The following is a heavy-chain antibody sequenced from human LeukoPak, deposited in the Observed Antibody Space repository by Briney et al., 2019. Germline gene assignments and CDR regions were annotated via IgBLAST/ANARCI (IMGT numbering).Heavy chain of an antibody. Sequence: ASVKVSCKASGYTFSNYGVTWVRLAPGQRPEWMGWNSGYSGDQHYAQKFQGRVTMTTETSTSTAYMELSSLRSEDTAVYYCAREGVTMVRGADYYYYYYMDVWGKGTTVTVSS. D-gene: IGHD3-10*01. CDR3: AREGVTMVRGADYYYYYYMDV. CDR2: NSGYSGDQ. J-gene: IGHJ6*03. CDR1: GYTFSNYG. V-gene: IGHV1-18*01.